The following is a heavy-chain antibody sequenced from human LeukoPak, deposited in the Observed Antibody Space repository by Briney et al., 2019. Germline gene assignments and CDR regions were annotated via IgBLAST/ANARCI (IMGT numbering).Heavy chain of an antibody. V-gene: IGHV1-24*01. CDR2: FDPEDGET. J-gene: IGHJ5*02. CDR1: GYTLTELS. D-gene: IGHD3-10*01. Sequence: ASVKVSCTVSGYTLTELSMHWVRQAPGKGLEWMGGFDPEDGETIYAQKFQGRVTMTEDTSTDTAYMELSSLRSEDTAVYYCATVRNYYGSGSYWGVPWWFDPWGQGTLVTVSS. CDR3: ATVRNYYGSGSYWGVPWWFDP.